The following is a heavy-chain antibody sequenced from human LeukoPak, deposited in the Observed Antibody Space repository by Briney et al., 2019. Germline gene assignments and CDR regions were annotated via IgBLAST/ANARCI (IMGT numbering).Heavy chain of an antibody. D-gene: IGHD6-6*01. V-gene: IGHV4-59*12. CDR3: ARDQFWDSSSNWFDP. Sequence: SETLSLTCTVSGGSISSYYWSWIRQPPGKGLEWIGYIYYSGSTNYNPSFKSRVTISVDTSKNQFSLKLSSVTAADTAVYYCARDQFWDSSSNWFDPWGQGTLVTVSS. J-gene: IGHJ5*02. CDR2: IYYSGST. CDR1: GGSISSYY.